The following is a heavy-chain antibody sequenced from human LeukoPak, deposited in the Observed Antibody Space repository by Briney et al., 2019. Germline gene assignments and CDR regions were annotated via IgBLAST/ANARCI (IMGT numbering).Heavy chain of an antibody. D-gene: IGHD3-22*01. CDR1: AFTFSSYA. CDR3: AKDRNTMIVVVIRIGAFDI. V-gene: IGHV3-74*01. Sequence: GGSLRLSCAASAFTFSSYAMSWVRQAPGKGLVWVSRINSDGSSTSYADSVKGRFTISRDNAKNTLYLQMNSLRAEDTAVYYCAKDRNTMIVVVIRIGAFDIWGQGTMVTVSS. J-gene: IGHJ3*02. CDR2: INSDGSST.